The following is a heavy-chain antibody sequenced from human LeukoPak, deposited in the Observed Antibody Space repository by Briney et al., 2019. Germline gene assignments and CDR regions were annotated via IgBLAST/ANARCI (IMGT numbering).Heavy chain of an antibody. CDR3: ARDYYDSSGYFVTPFDY. D-gene: IGHD3-22*01. V-gene: IGHV3-53*01. CDR1: GFTVSSNY. J-gene: IGHJ4*02. CDR2: IYSSGNT. Sequence: GGSLRLSCAASGFTVSSNYMSWVRQAPGKGLEWVSVIYSSGNTYYADSVKGRFTISRDNSKNTLYLQMNSLRAEDTAVYYCARDYYDSSGYFVTPFDYWGQGTLVTVSS.